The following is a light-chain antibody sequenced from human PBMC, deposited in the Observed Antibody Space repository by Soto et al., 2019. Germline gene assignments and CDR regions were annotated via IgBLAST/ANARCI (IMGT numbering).Light chain of an antibody. Sequence: QSVLTQPASVSGSPGQSITISCTGTSSDVAAYSYVSWYQQHPGKVPKLMIYEVSNRPSGVSDRFSGSKSGSTASLTISGLQAEDEADYYCTSYTNTNIVVFGGGTQLTVL. CDR2: EVS. CDR1: SSDVAAYSY. J-gene: IGLJ2*01. CDR3: TSYTNTNIVV. V-gene: IGLV2-14*01.